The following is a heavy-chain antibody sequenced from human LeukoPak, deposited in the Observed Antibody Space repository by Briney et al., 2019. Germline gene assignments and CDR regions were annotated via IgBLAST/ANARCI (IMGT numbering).Heavy chain of an antibody. CDR2: IYYSGST. Sequence: SETLSLTCTVSGGSISSYYWSWIRQPPGKGLEWIGYIYYSGSTNYNPSLKSRVTISVDTSKNQFSLKLSSVTAADTAVYYCARVGIDYGGNSGWFDPWGQGTLVTVSS. V-gene: IGHV4-59*01. CDR1: GGSISSYY. CDR3: ARVGIDYGGNSGWFDP. J-gene: IGHJ5*02. D-gene: IGHD4-23*01.